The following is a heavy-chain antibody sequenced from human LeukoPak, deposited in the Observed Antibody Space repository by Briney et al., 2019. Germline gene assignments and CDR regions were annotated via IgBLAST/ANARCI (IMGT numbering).Heavy chain of an antibody. V-gene: IGHV3-53*01. CDR3: ARSSDGDYYYYFDY. Sequence: GGPLRLSCAASGFTISSNYMSWVRQAPGKGLEWVSVLYSGGSAYYADSVRGRFTISRDNSKNTLYLQMSSLRAEDTAVYYCARSSDGDYYYYFDYWGQGTLVTVSS. CDR1: GFTISSNY. CDR2: LYSGGSA. D-gene: IGHD4-17*01. J-gene: IGHJ4*02.